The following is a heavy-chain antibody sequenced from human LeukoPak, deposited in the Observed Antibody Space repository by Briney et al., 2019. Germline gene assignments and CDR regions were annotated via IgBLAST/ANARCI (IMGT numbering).Heavy chain of an antibody. Sequence: ASVKVSCKASGGTFSSYAISWVRQAAGQGLEWMGGIIPIFGTANYAQKFQGRVTITADESTSTAYMELSSLRSEDTAVYYCAREVEMATMESGLGYWGQGTLVTVSS. CDR2: IIPIFGTA. CDR3: AREVEMATMESGLGY. J-gene: IGHJ4*02. V-gene: IGHV1-69*13. CDR1: GGTFSSYA. D-gene: IGHD5-24*01.